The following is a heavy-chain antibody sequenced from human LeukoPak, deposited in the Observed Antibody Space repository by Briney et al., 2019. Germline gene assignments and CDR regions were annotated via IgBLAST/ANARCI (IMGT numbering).Heavy chain of an antibody. J-gene: IGHJ4*02. CDR3: ARDRDDGDYYFDY. CDR2: IIPILGIA. Sequence: SVKVSCKASGGTFSSFAISWVRQAPGQGLEWMGRIIPILGIANYAQKFQGRVTITADKSTSTAYMELSSLRSEDTAVYYCARDRDDGDYYFDYWGQGTLVTVSS. V-gene: IGHV1-69*04. CDR1: GGTFSSFA. D-gene: IGHD4-17*01.